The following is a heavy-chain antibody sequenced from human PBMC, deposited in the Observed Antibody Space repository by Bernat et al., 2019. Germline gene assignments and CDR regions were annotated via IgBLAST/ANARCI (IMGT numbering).Heavy chain of an antibody. CDR2: IYYSGST. J-gene: IGHJ4*02. CDR3: ARVGHSIGYGLHYFDY. D-gene: IGHD3-22*01. Sequence: QVQLQESGPGLVKPSETLSLTCTVSGGSISSYYWSWIRQPPGKGLEWIGYIYYSGSTNYNPSLKSRVTISVDTSKNQFSLKLSSVTAADTAVYYCARVGHSIGYGLHYFDYWGQGTLVTVSS. CDR1: GGSISSYY. V-gene: IGHV4-59*01.